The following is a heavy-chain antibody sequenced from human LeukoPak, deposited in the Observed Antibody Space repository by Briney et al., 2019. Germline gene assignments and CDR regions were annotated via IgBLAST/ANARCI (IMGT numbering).Heavy chain of an antibody. J-gene: IGHJ4*02. D-gene: IGHD3-3*01. Sequence: PSQTLSLTCSVSGGSINSGGYYWSWIRQHPGKGLEWIGYIYYSESTYNNPSLKSRVIISVDTSKNQFSLKLSSVTAADTAVYYCARVGGVSRGYFDFWGQGTLVTVSS. CDR2: IYYSEST. CDR1: GGSINSGGYY. CDR3: ARVGGVSRGYFDF. V-gene: IGHV4-31*03.